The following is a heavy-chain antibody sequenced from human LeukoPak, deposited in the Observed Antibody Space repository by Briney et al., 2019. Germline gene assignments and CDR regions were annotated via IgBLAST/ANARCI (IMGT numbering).Heavy chain of an antibody. J-gene: IGHJ4*02. CDR2: ISASGGST. D-gene: IGHD6-6*01. CDR1: GFTFSSYA. CDR3: AKLGKTARFLIFPYYFDY. V-gene: IGHV3-23*01. Sequence: GGSLRLSCAASGFTFSSYAMSWVRQAPGKGLEWVSAISASGGSTYYADSVKGRFTISRDNSKNTLFPQMNSLRAEDTAVYYCAKLGKTARFLIFPYYFDYWGQGTLVTVSS.